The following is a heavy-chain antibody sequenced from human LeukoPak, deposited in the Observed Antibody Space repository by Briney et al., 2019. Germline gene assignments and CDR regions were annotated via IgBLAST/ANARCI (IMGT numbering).Heavy chain of an antibody. Sequence: SLRLSCTASGFTFGDYAMSWFRQAPGKGLEWVGFIRSKAYGGTTEYAASVKGRFTISRDDSKSIAYLQMNSLKTEDTAVYYCTRDGHDYDGRALQAFDYWGQGTLVTVSS. CDR3: TRDGHDYDGRALQAFDY. CDR1: GFTFGDYA. V-gene: IGHV3-49*03. CDR2: IRSKAYGGTT. D-gene: IGHD4-17*01. J-gene: IGHJ4*02.